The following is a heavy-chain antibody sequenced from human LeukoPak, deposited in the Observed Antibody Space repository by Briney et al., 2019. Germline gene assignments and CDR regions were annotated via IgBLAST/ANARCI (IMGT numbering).Heavy chain of an antibody. CDR1: GGSISSHF. J-gene: IGHJ4*02. D-gene: IGHD6-19*01. Sequence: PSETLSLTCTVSGGSISSHFWSWIRQPPGKGLEWIRNIYNSGTTNYNPSLESRVTISVDTSKNQLSLQLTSVTAGDTAVYYCTKATQWLASDYWGRGTLVTASS. V-gene: IGHV4-59*11. CDR3: TKATQWLASDY. CDR2: IYNSGTT.